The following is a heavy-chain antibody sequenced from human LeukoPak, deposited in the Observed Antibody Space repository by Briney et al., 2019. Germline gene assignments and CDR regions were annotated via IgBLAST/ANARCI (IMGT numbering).Heavy chain of an antibody. D-gene: IGHD1-14*01. V-gene: IGHV1-24*01. J-gene: IGHJ1*01. Sequence: ASVKVSCKLSGYTLSKFSMHWVRQAPGKGLEWMGRFDPEVGETIYAQKFQGRVTMTEDTSTNTAYMELSSLRSEDTAVYYCANQNRVRFVLRFHHWGQGTLVTVSS. CDR1: GYTLSKFS. CDR2: FDPEVGET. CDR3: ANQNRVRFVLRFHH.